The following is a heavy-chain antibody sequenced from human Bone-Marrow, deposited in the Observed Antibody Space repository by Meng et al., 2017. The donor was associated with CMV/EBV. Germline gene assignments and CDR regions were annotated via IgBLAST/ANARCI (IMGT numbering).Heavy chain of an antibody. J-gene: IGHJ3*02. CDR2: INPNSGGT. Sequence: GESLKISCKASGGTFSSYAISWVRQAPGQGLEWMGWINPNSGGTNYAQKFQGRVTMTRDTSISTAYMELSRLRSEDTAVYYCARDRGGYSGTYLYAFDIWGQGTMVTVSS. D-gene: IGHD1-26*01. V-gene: IGHV1-2*02. CDR3: ARDRGGYSGTYLYAFDI. CDR1: GGTFSSYA.